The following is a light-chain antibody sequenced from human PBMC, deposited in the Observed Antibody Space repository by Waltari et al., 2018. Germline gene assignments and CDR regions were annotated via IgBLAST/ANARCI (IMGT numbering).Light chain of an antibody. CDR3: QHYVRLPVS. CDR2: GAS. CDR1: QSVSRS. V-gene: IGKV3-20*01. J-gene: IGKJ1*01. Sequence: EIVLPKSPGTLPLSPGERATLSSRPSQSVSRSLAWYQQNPGQAPRLLIDGASSRATGVPDRFSGSGSGTDFSLTISRLEPEDFAVYYCQHYVRLPVSFGQGTKVEIK.